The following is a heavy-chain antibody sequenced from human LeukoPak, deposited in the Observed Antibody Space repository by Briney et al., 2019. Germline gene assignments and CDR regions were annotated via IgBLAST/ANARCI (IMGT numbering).Heavy chain of an antibody. CDR3: AIGSASVVY. D-gene: IGHD2-2*01. Sequence: PGGSLRLSCAASGFTFSSYGMHWVRQAPAKCWEGVAFIRYDGSNKYYADSVKGRFTISRDNSKNTLYLQMNSLRAEDTAVYYCAIGSASVVYWGQGTLVTVSS. CDR1: GFTFSSYG. CDR2: IRYDGSNK. V-gene: IGHV3-30*02. J-gene: IGHJ4*02.